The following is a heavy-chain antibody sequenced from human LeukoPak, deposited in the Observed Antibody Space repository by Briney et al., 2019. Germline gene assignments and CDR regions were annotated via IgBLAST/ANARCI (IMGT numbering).Heavy chain of an antibody. CDR3: ARGPNSNWSGLDF. Sequence: GGSLRLSCAASGFTFGSCWMNWVRQTPGKGLEWVANINQDGSQKFYVDSVKGRFTVSRDNAKNTLYLQVNNLRAEDTAVYYCARGPNSNWSGLDFWGQGTLLTVSS. V-gene: IGHV3-7*01. CDR1: GFTFGSCW. CDR2: INQDGSQK. D-gene: IGHD6-6*01. J-gene: IGHJ4*02.